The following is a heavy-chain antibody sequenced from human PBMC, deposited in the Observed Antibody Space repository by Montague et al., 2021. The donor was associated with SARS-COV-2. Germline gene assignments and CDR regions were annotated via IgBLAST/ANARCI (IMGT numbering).Heavy chain of an antibody. Sequence: ETLSLTCSVSGGSFSPYCCTWIRQPPGKGLELIGYVSHSGSTNYNPSLQSRVSMFVDSSKSQFSLELSSVTAAATAIYYCARFRIWNHLYGMDVWGQGTTVIVSS. J-gene: IGHJ6*02. CDR3: ARFRIWNHLYGMDV. CDR2: VSHSGST. V-gene: IGHV4-59*12. D-gene: IGHD2-15*01. CDR1: GGSFSPYC.